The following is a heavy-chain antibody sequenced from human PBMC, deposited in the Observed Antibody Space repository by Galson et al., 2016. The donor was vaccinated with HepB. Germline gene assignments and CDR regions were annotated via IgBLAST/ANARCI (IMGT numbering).Heavy chain of an antibody. J-gene: IGHJ3*02. D-gene: IGHD1-14*01. CDR2: ISPIFGTA. V-gene: IGHV1-69*13. Sequence: SVKVSCKVSGNTLTEISMHWVRQAPGQGLEWMGGISPIFGTANYTQKFQGRVTLTADESTSTAYMELSSLRSEDTAVYYCARLTTEDAFDIWGQGTMVTVSS. CDR1: GNTLTEIS. CDR3: ARLTTEDAFDI.